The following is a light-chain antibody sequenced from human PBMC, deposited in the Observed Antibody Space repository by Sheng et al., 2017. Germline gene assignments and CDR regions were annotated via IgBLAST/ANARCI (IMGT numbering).Light chain of an antibody. CDR3: QQYGTSIGFT. J-gene: IGKJ3*01. CDR1: QTIDLNF. Sequence: EIVMTQSPATLSVSPGERATLSCRASQTIDLNFLSWYQHKPGQSPRLLIYGATSRASGVPDRFVGSGSGTDFNLTISRLEPEDFALYYCQQYGTSIGFTFGPGTKVDLK. V-gene: IGKV3-20*01. CDR2: GAT.